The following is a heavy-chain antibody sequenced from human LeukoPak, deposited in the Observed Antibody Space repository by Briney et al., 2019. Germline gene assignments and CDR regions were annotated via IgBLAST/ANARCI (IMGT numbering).Heavy chain of an antibody. CDR1: GFTFSSYW. Sequence: GGSLRLSCAASGFTFSSYWMSWVRQAPGKGLEWVASIKEDGSDKCYVDSVKGRFSISRDNAKNSLYLQMNSLRTEDTAVYYCAKGGHYNFDYWGQGTLVTVSS. CDR3: AKGGHYNFDY. CDR2: IKEDGSDK. J-gene: IGHJ4*02. V-gene: IGHV3-7*01. D-gene: IGHD4-11*01.